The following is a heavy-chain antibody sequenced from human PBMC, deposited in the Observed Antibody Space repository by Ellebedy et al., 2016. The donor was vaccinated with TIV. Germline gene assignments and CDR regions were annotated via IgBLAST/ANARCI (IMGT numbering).Heavy chain of an antibody. J-gene: IGHJ3*02. D-gene: IGHD3-10*01. CDR3: ARGLGRGGTSSFGAFDI. CDR1: GHIFNSHW. Sequence: KVSCKGSGHIFNSHWITWVRQMPGKGLEWMGRIDPGDSYTTYSPSFQGHVTIPIDKSISTAYLQWSSLKASDRAVYYCARGLGRGGTSSFGAFDIWGQGTTVTVSS. V-gene: IGHV5-10-1*01. CDR2: IDPGDSYT.